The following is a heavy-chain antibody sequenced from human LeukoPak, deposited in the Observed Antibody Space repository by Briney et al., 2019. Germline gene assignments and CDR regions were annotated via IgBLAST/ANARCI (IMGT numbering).Heavy chain of an antibody. CDR2: IWYDGSNK. J-gene: IGHJ4*02. D-gene: IGHD5-18*01. V-gene: IGHV3-33*01. CDR3: AIDSRDTAMVGPDY. Sequence: GGSLRLSCAASGFTFSSYGMHWVRQAPGKGLEWVAVIWYDGSNKYYADSVKGRFTISRDNSKNTLYLQMNSLRAEDTAVYYCAIDSRDTAMVGPDYWGQGTLVTVSS. CDR1: GFTFSSYG.